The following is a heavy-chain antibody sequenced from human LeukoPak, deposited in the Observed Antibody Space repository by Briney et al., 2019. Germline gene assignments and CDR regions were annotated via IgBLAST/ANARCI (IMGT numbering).Heavy chain of an antibody. CDR1: GFSFSSSY. Sequence: GGSLRLSCAASGFSFSSSYMNWARQAQGRGLEWVSVFFRGGDTYYGDSVKGRFTISRDDSKNTVYLQMNSLRAEDTAVYYCVRQSFTYNSGWYWVDHWGQGILVTVSS. V-gene: IGHV3-53*01. CDR3: VRQSFTYNSGWYWVDH. J-gene: IGHJ5*02. D-gene: IGHD6-19*01. CDR2: FFRGGDT.